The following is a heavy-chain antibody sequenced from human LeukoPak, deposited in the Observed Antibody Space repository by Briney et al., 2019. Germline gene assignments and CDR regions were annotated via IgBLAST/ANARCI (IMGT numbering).Heavy chain of an antibody. J-gene: IGHJ4*02. D-gene: IGHD3-22*01. CDR2: ISGSGGST. Sequence: GGSLRLSCAASGFTFSSYSMNWVRQAPGKGLEWVSAISGSGGSTYYADSVKGRFTISRDNSKNTLYLQMNSLRAEDTAVYYCAISQAPYYYDSSGYNKGHDYWGQGTLVTVSS. V-gene: IGHV3-23*01. CDR1: GFTFSSYS. CDR3: AISQAPYYYDSSGYNKGHDY.